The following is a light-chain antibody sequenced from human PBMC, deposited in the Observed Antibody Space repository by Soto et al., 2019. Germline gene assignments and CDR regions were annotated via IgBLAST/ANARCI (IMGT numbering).Light chain of an antibody. CDR3: QQHNSWPLT. J-gene: IGKJ4*01. V-gene: IGKV3-15*01. CDR1: QSVSSS. CDR2: GTS. Sequence: EVVMTQSPATLSVSVGERPTLTCRASQSVSSSLAWYQQKPGQAPRVLMYGTSTRATGIPARFSGSGSGTEFTLTISSLQSEDFAVYYCQQHNSWPLTFGGGTKVEIK.